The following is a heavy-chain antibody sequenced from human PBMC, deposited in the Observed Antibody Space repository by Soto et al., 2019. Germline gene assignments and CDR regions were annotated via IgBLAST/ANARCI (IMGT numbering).Heavy chain of an antibody. D-gene: IGHD1-26*01. J-gene: IGHJ1*01. CDR2: LGGSNSDT. V-gene: IGHV3-23*01. Sequence: EEQLLESGGGLVQPGGSLRLSCAASGFTFSDYAMSWVRQAPGKGLEWVSGLGGSNSDTHYAASVEGRFTGSRDNSKSTLVLQMNSLRVEDTAIYYCAKDKVDHNPVWDPFAIWGQGTLVTVSS. CDR3: AKDKVDHNPVWDPFAI. CDR1: GFTFSDYA.